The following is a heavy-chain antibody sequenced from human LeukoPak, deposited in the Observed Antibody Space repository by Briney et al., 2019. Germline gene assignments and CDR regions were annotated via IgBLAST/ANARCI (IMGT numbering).Heavy chain of an antibody. CDR1: GFTFSSYA. V-gene: IGHV3-23*01. Sequence: GGSLRLSCAASGFTFSSYAMSWVRRAPGKGLEWVSAISGSGGSTYYADSVKGRFTISRDNSKNTLYLQMNSLRAEDTAVYYCAKGLEGDDAFDIWGQGTMVTVSS. J-gene: IGHJ3*02. CDR2: ISGSGGST. CDR3: AKGLEGDDAFDI. D-gene: IGHD1-1*01.